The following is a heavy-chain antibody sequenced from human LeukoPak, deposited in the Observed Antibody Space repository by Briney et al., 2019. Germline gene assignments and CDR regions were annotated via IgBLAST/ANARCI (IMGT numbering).Heavy chain of an antibody. J-gene: IGHJ4*02. CDR2: INEDGSII. CDR1: GFTFSSYW. CDR3: VRDLILVSTPEDDFDY. Sequence: GGSLRLSCAASGFTFSSYWMHWVRQAPGKGLEWVSRINEDGSIITYADSVKGRVTISRDNAKNTLYLQMNCLRAEDTAVYYCVRDLILVSTPEDDFDYWGQGTLVTVSS. V-gene: IGHV3-74*01. D-gene: IGHD2-8*01.